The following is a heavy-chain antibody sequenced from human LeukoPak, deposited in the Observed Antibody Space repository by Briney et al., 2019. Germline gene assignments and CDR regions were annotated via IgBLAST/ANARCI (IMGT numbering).Heavy chain of an antibody. V-gene: IGHV3-23*01. J-gene: IGHJ4*02. Sequence: GGSLRLSCAASGFTFSSYAMSWVRRAPGKGLEWFSAISGSGGSTYYADSVKGRFTISRDNSKNTLYLQMNSLRAEDTAVYYCAKIQLWPTGYFDYWCQGTLVTVSS. CDR2: ISGSGGST. D-gene: IGHD5-18*01. CDR1: GFTFSSYA. CDR3: AKIQLWPTGYFDY.